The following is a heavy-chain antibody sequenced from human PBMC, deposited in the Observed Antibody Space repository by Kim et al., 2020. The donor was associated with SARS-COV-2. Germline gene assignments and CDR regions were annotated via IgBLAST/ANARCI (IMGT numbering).Heavy chain of an antibody. CDR2: ISSSSSYT. CDR1: GFTFSDYY. J-gene: IGHJ5*02. V-gene: IGHV3-11*06. CDR3: ARGQWTQNWFDL. D-gene: IGHD5-18*01. Sequence: GGSLRLSCAASGFTFSDYYMSWIRQAPGKGLEWVSYISSSSSYTNYADSVNGRFAISRDNAKNSLYLQMNSLRAEDTAVYYCARGQWTQNWFDLWGQGTLVTVST.